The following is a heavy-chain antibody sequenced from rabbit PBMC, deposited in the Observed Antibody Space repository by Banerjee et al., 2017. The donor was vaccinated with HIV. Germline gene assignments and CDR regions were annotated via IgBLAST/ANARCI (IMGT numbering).Heavy chain of an antibody. CDR1: GIDLGIYYC. CDR2: IFSSGGST. J-gene: IGHJ4*01. CDR3: ARGGYNDDYGDYGGSGYFNL. D-gene: IGHD2-1*01. V-gene: IGHV1S43*01. Sequence: QQQLEESGGGLVKPGGTLTLTCKASGIDLGIYYCMCWVRQAPGKGLELIACIFSSGGSTWYASWVNGRFTISRSTSLNTVDLKMTSLTAADTATYFCARGGYNDDYGDYGGSGYFNLWGPGTLVTVS.